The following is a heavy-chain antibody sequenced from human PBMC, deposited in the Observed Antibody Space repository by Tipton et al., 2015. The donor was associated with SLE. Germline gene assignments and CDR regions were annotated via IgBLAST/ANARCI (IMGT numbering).Heavy chain of an antibody. CDR1: GFTFDDYT. J-gene: IGHJ1*01. Sequence: SLRLSCAASGFTFDDYTMHWVRQAPGKGLEWVSLISWDGDNTYYADSVKGRFTISRDNSKNSLYLQMNSLRTEDTALYYCARDHQQIAFGYFQHWGQGTLVSVSS. CDR3: ARDHQQIAFGYFQH. CDR2: ISWDGDNT. D-gene: IGHD3-16*01. V-gene: IGHV3-43*01.